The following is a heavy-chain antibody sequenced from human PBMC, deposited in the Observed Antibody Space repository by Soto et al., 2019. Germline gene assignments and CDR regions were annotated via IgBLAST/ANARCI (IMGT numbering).Heavy chain of an antibody. CDR1: GGTLSSYA. CDR3: ARHMDIVVVVAAPLYGYGKDV. D-gene: IGHD2-15*01. Sequence: SVKVSCKASGGTLSSYAISWVRQAPGQGLEWMGGIIPIFGTANYAQKFQGRVTITADESTSTAYMELSSLRSEDTAVYYCARHMDIVVVVAAPLYGYGKDVWGQGTTVTVSS. V-gene: IGHV1-69*13. J-gene: IGHJ6*02. CDR2: IIPIFGTA.